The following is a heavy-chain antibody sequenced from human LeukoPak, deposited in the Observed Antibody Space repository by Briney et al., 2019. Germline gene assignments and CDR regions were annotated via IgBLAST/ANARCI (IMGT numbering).Heavy chain of an antibody. Sequence: GASVKVSCKASGYTFSGYYMHWVRQAPGQGLEWMGWIDPNSGGTNYAQKFQGRVTMTRDTSISTAYMELSRLRSDDTAVYYYARGGLILLWSKPLGYWGQGTLVTVSS. V-gene: IGHV1-2*02. CDR3: ARGGLILLWSKPLGY. D-gene: IGHD3-10*01. CDR1: GYTFSGYY. J-gene: IGHJ4*02. CDR2: IDPNSGGT.